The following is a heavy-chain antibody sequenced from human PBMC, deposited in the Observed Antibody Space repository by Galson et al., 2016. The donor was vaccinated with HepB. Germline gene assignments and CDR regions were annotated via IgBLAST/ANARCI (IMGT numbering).Heavy chain of an antibody. J-gene: IGHJ3*01. D-gene: IGHD4-23*01. Sequence: SVKVSCKASGDTFRSSAISWVRQAPGQGLEWMGGIIPFLDIVNYAQKFQGRVTMTADTSTRTVYMKLSSLRSEDTALYYCARDMTTGVIADGFDVWGQGTMVTVSS. CDR2: IIPFLDIV. CDR1: GDTFRSSA. V-gene: IGHV1-69*10. CDR3: ARDMTTGVIADGFDV.